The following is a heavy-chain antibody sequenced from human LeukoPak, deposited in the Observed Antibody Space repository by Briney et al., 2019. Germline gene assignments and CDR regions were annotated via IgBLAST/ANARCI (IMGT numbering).Heavy chain of an antibody. D-gene: IGHD2-2*01. J-gene: IGHJ3*02. CDR1: GYTFTGYG. Sequence: GASVKVSCKASGYTFTGYGLSWVRQAPGQGLEWMGWISAYTGDTNYARKVQGRVTLTTDTSTSTAYMELRSLTSDDTAIYYCARAYPQGVVVVPSAVGRAFDIWGQGTMVIVSS. CDR2: ISAYTGDT. CDR3: ARAYPQGVVVVPSAVGRAFDI. V-gene: IGHV1-18*01.